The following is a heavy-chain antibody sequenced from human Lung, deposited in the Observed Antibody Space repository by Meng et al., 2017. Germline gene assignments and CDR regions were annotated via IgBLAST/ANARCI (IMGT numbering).Heavy chain of an antibody. CDR3: ARGPTTMAHDFDY. V-gene: IGHV4-34*01. CDR2: INHSGST. J-gene: IGHJ4*02. CDR1: GGSFSHYY. Sequence: QVQLQRWCAGLLMPSQTLSLTCVVSGGSFSHYYCAWIRQPPGKGLEWIGEINHSGSTNYNPSLESRATISVDTSQNNLSLKLSSVTAADSAVYYCARGPTTMAHDFDYWGQGTLVTVSS. D-gene: IGHD4-11*01.